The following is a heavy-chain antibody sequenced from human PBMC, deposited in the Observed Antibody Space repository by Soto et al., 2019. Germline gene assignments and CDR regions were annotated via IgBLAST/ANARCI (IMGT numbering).Heavy chain of an antibody. CDR2: IYYSGST. CDR1: RGSISSGGYY. J-gene: IGHJ1*01. V-gene: IGHV4-31*03. D-gene: IGHD4-17*01. Sequence: SETLCLSCSVSRGSISSGGYYWSWIRQHPGKGLEWIGYIYYSGSTYYNPSLKSRVAISVDTSKNQFSLKLSSVTAADTAVYYCARVSTTPEXFHHSGQGTLVTVSS. CDR3: ARVSTTPEXFHH.